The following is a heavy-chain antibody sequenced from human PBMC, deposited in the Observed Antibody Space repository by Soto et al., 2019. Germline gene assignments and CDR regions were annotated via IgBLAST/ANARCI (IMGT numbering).Heavy chain of an antibody. D-gene: IGHD5-18*01. Sequence: ASVKVSCKASGGAFSSYAISWVGQAPGQGLEWMGGIIPIFGTANYAQKFQGRVTITADKSTSTAYMELSSLSSEDTAVYYCARVKLSGYSYGLLGYGMEVWGQGTPVTVSS. CDR2: IIPIFGTA. J-gene: IGHJ6*02. V-gene: IGHV1-69*06. CDR1: GGAFSSYA. CDR3: ARVKLSGYSYGLLGYGMEV.